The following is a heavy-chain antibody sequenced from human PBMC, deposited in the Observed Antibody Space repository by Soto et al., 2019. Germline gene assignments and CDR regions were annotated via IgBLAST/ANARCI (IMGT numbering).Heavy chain of an antibody. CDR3: ARDLPGRYCSSTNCLQNYYYYGMDV. CDR1: GCPYTSDD. D-gene: IGHD2-2*01. CDR2: INPSGGGA. Sequence: VKVSGPASGCPYTSDDMHWVRQAPGQGLEWMGVINPSGGGASYEQKFQGRVTMTRDTSTSTVYMELSSLRSEDTAVYYCARDLPGRYCSSTNCLQNYYYYGMDVWGQGTTVTVSS. J-gene: IGHJ6*02. V-gene: IGHV1-46*01.